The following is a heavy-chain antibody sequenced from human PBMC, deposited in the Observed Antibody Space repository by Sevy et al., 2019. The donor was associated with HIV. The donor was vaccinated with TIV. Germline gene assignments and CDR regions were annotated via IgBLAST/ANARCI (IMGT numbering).Heavy chain of an antibody. CDR2: ISYDGSNK. CDR1: GFTFSSYA. Sequence: GESLKISCAASGFTFSSYAMHWVRQAPGKGLEWVAIISYDGSNKYYADSVKGRFTISRDNSKNTLYLQMNSLRAEDTAVYYCAKEVGGQTRYFDYWGQGTLVTVSS. CDR3: AKEVGGQTRYFDY. V-gene: IGHV3-30-3*01. D-gene: IGHD2-15*01. J-gene: IGHJ4*02.